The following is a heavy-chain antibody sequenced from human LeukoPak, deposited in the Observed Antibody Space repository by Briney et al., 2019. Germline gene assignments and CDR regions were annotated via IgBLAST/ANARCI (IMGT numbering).Heavy chain of an antibody. D-gene: IGHD5-12*01. J-gene: IGHJ4*02. CDR1: GFTFSSYE. Sequence: GGSLRLSCSASGFTFSSYEMTWVRQAPGKGLEWVSYISSSGSTMYYADSVKGRFTISRDNAKNSLYLQMNSLRAEDTAVYYCARHGYSGYEGFDYWGQGTLVTVSS. V-gene: IGHV3-48*03. CDR3: ARHGYSGYEGFDY. CDR2: ISSSGSTM.